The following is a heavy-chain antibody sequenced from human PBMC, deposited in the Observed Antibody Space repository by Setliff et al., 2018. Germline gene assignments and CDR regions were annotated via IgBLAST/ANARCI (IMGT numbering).Heavy chain of an antibody. D-gene: IGHD6-19*01. CDR3: AREQWLDPPGYYYMDV. V-gene: IGHV4-4*07. CDR2: IYIGGSA. CDR1: GGSISSYY. J-gene: IGHJ6*03. Sequence: LSLTCTVSGGSISSYYWSGIRQPAGKGLEWIGHIYIGGSANYNPSLKSQVTMSIDTSKNQFSLKLNSVTAADMAVYYCAREQWLDPPGYYYMDVWAKGTTVTVSS.